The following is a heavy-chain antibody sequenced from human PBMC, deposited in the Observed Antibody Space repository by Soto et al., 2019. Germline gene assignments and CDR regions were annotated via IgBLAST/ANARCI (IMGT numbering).Heavy chain of an antibody. D-gene: IGHD1-26*01. Sequence: ASVKVSCKASGYTFTGYYMHWVRQAPGQGLEWMGWINPNSGGTNYAQKFQGWVTMTRDTSISTAYMEPSRLRSDDTAVYYCARDRGPMPPLHREDYWGQGTLVTVSS. V-gene: IGHV1-2*04. CDR3: ARDRGPMPPLHREDY. CDR1: GYTFTGYY. J-gene: IGHJ4*02. CDR2: INPNSGGT.